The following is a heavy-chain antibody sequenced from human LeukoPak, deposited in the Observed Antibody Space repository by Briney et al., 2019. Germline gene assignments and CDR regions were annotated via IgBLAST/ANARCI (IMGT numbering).Heavy chain of an antibody. V-gene: IGHV4-4*07. J-gene: IGHJ6*03. Sequence: SETLSLTCTVSGGSISSYYWSWIRQPAGKGLEWIGRIYTSGSTNYNPSLKSRVTMSVDTSENQFSLKLSSVTAADTAVYYCARDRYCSGGSCYSGYYYYYMDVWGKGTTVTVSS. D-gene: IGHD2-15*01. CDR2: IYTSGST. CDR3: ARDRYCSGGSCYSGYYYYYMDV. CDR1: GGSISSYY.